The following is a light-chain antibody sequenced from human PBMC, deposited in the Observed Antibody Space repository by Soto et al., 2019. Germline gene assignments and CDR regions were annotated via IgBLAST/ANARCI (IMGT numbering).Light chain of an antibody. CDR2: SAS. Sequence: DIQMSQSPSSLSASVGDSVTITCRASETIIDYLNCYQQQPGQAPKLLIFSASSLPSGVPSRFRSSGSGPHFPLTTSSLQPEDFATYLCQQSFSALRTFVQGTKL. CDR1: ETIIDY. J-gene: IGKJ2*01. CDR3: QQSFSALRT. V-gene: IGKV1-39*01.